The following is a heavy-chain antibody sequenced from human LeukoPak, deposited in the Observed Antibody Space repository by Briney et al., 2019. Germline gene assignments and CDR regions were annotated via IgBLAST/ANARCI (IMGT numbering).Heavy chain of an antibody. CDR1: GYIFTRYG. J-gene: IGHJ4*02. CDR3: ARGHSHYYGSGSYYPYDY. CDR2: ISGYNANT. V-gene: IGHV1-18*03. Sequence: ASVKVSCKASGYIFTRYGLSWVRQAPGQGLEWMAWISGYNANTKYAQNLQGRVTITRDTSASTAYMELSSLRSEDIAVYYCARGHSHYYGSGSYYPYDYWGQGTLVTVSP. D-gene: IGHD3-10*01.